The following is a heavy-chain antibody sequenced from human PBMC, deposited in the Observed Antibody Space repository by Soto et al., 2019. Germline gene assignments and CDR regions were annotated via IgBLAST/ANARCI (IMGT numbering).Heavy chain of an antibody. CDR2: ISSSSSTI. CDR1: GFTFSSYS. Sequence: GGSLRLSCAASGFTFSSYSMNWVRQAPGKGLEWVSYISSSSSTIYYADSVKGRFTISRDNAKNSLYLQMNSLRAEDTAVYYCARGVRAPFKGYCSGGSCWGYMDVWGKGTTVTVSS. CDR3: ARGVRAPFKGYCSGGSCWGYMDV. D-gene: IGHD2-15*01. V-gene: IGHV3-48*01. J-gene: IGHJ6*03.